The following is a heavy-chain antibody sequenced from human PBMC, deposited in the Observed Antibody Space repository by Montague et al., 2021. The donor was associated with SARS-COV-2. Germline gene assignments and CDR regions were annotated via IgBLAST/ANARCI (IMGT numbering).Heavy chain of an antibody. CDR1: GDSITSDVSY. CDR3: ARDDFRWDLDG. J-gene: IGHJ4*02. D-gene: IGHD3/OR15-3a*01. Sequence: TLSLTCTVSGDSITSDVSYWSWIRQPAGKGLEWIGRIYTTGSTNYNPSLKSRLTISLDTSKNQFSLKLSSVTAADTAVYYCARDDFRWDLDGWGQGTLVTVSS. V-gene: IGHV4-61*02. CDR2: IYTTGST.